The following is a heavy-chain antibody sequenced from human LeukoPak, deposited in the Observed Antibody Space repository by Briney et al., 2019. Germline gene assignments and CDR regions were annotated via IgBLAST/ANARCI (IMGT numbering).Heavy chain of an antibody. Sequence: SETLSLTCTVSDGSISSYYCRSIRQPPGKGLEWIRYIYYSGSTNYNPSLKSRVTISVDTSKNQCSLKLSSVTAAHTAVYYCAREYSRGWHDEIYYYYGMDVWGQGTTVTVPS. CDR2: IYYSGST. V-gene: IGHV4-59*01. D-gene: IGHD6-19*01. CDR1: DGSISSYY. CDR3: AREYSRGWHDEIYYYYGMDV. J-gene: IGHJ6*02.